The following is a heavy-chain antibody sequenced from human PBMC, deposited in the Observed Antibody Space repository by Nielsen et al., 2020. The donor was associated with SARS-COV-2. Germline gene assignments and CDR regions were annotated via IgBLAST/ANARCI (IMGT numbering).Heavy chain of an antibody. CDR1: GFTFSSYT. J-gene: IGHJ6*02. CDR2: ISGSGGRT. V-gene: IGHV3-23*01. D-gene: IGHD1-14*01. CDR3: ARGGFRYGLDV. Sequence: GESLKISCAASGFTFSSYTMSWVRQAPGKGLEWVSAISGSGGRTYYADSVKGRFTISRDNAKNTLYLQMNGLRVDDTAVYYCARGGFRYGLDVWGQGTTVTVSS.